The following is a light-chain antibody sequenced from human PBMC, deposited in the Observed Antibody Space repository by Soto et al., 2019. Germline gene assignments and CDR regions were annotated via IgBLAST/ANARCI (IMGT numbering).Light chain of an antibody. V-gene: IGKV3-20*01. Sequence: EVVLTQSPGTLSLSPGERATLSCRASQSVNSDLAWYHQKTGQAPRLLISDASNRATGIPDRFSGLGSGTDYTLTISRLEPGDFAVYYGQQYSVSPITFGQGTRLDIK. J-gene: IGKJ5*01. CDR2: DAS. CDR1: QSVNSD. CDR3: QQYSVSPIT.